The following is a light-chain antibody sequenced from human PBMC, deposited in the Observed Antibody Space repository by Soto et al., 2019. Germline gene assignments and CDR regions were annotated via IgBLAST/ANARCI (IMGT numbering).Light chain of an antibody. CDR1: QSVSSS. CDR2: DTS. V-gene: IGKV3-11*01. Sequence: EIVLTQSPATLSVSPGERATLSCRAIQSVSSSLAWYQQKPGQAPRLLISDTSNRATGIPARFSGSGSGTDFTLTISSLEPEDFAVYYCQQRSNWPPTWTFGQGTKVDIK. J-gene: IGKJ1*01. CDR3: QQRSNWPPTWT.